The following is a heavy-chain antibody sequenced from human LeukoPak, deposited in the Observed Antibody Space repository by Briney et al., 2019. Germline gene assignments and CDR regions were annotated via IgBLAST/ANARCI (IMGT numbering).Heavy chain of an antibody. Sequence: SETLSLTCNVSGGSISSRSYYWSWLRQPPGKGLEWIATIYHSGSTYYNAFLKSRVTISVDTSKSHFSLKLSSVTAADTAMYYCARYTGVNGYYFDYWGQGTLVTVSS. D-gene: IGHD2-8*01. CDR3: ARYTGVNGYYFDY. J-gene: IGHJ4*02. V-gene: IGHV4-39*02. CDR1: GGSISSRSYY. CDR2: IYHSGST.